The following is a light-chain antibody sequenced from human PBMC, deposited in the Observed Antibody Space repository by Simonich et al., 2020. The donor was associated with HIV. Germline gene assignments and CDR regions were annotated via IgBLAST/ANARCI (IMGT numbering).Light chain of an antibody. V-gene: IGKV1-39*01. CDR1: QSLSSY. CDR3: QQSRSTPFT. CDR2: AAS. J-gene: IGKJ3*01. Sequence: DIQMTQSPSSLSASVGDRVTITCRARQSLSSYLNWYQQKPGKAPKLLIYAASSLQSGVPSRFSGSGSWTEFTLTISSLQPEDFATYFCQQSRSTPFTFGPGTKVDIK.